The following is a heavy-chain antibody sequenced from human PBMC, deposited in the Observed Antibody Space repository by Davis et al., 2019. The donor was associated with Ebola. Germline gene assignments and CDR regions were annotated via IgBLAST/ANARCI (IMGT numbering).Heavy chain of an antibody. J-gene: IGHJ6*02. CDR1: GGSSSGYY. CDR2: INHSGST. V-gene: IGHV4-34*01. D-gene: IGHD3-3*01. CDR3: ARGQIFGVVKYYYYGMDV. Sequence: SETLSLTCAVHGGSSSGYYWSWIRQPPGKGLEWIGEINHSGSTNYNPSLKSRVTISVDTSKNQFSLKLSSVTAADTAVYYCARGQIFGVVKYYYYGMDVWGQGTTVTVSS.